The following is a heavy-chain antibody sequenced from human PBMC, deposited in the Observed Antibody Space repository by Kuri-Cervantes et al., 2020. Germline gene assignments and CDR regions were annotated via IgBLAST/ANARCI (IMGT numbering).Heavy chain of an antibody. CDR2: ISSGSTTI. J-gene: IGHJ5*02. V-gene: IGHV3-48*04. Sequence: GESLKISCAASGLTLSSYSVNWVRQAPGKGLEWVSYISSGSTTIYYADSVKGRFTISRDNAKNSLYLQMNSLRAEDTAVYYCSFLNMVRLTNWVDPWGQGTLVTVSS. CDR3: SFLNMVRLTNWVDP. D-gene: IGHD3-10*01. CDR1: GLTLSSYS.